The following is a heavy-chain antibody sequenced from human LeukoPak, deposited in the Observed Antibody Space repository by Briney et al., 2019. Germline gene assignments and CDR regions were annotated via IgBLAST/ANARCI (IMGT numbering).Heavy chain of an antibody. CDR2: ISSSSSYV. CDR1: GFTFSSDS. CDR3: ARDRPGYYYDTKGAFDI. Sequence: GGSLRLSCAASGFTFSSDSMNWVRQAPGRGLEWVSSISSSSSYVYYADSVKGRFTISRDNAKNSLYLQMNSLRAEDTAVYYCARDRPGYYYDTKGAFDIWGQGTMVTVSS. J-gene: IGHJ3*02. D-gene: IGHD3-22*01. V-gene: IGHV3-21*01.